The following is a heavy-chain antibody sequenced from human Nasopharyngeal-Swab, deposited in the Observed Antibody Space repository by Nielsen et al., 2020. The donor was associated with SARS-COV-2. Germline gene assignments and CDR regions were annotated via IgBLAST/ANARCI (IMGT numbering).Heavy chain of an antibody. V-gene: IGHV4-39*07. CDR1: GGSISSSTYY. CDR2: IYYSGNT. Sequence: SETLSLTCTVFGGSISSSTYYWGWVRQPPGKGLEWIGSIYYSGNTYYNPSLKSRVTISVDTSKNQFSLKLSSVTAADTAVYYCARERQLPQYYYYYYYMDVWGKGTTVTVSS. CDR3: ARERQLPQYYYYYYYMDV. D-gene: IGHD2-2*01. J-gene: IGHJ6*03.